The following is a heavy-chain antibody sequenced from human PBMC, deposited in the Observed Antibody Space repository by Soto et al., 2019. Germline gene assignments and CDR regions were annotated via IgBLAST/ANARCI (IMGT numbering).Heavy chain of an antibody. CDR2: INHSGST. J-gene: IGHJ6*02. Sequence: SETLSLTCAVYGGSFSGYYWSWIRQPPGKGLEWIGEINHSGSTNYNPSLKSRVTISVDTSKNQFSLKLSFVTAADTAVYYCASIRRWYYYGMDVWGQGTTVTVSS. D-gene: IGHD3-3*02. CDR3: ASIRRWYYYGMDV. CDR1: GGSFSGYY. V-gene: IGHV4-34*01.